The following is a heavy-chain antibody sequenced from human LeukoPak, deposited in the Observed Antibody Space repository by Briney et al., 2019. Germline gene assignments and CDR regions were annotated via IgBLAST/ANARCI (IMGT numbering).Heavy chain of an antibody. CDR2: ISGSGGST. D-gene: IGHD5-18*01. CDR3: AKRIQSAMATGY. V-gene: IGHV3-23*01. J-gene: IGHJ4*02. Sequence: ETLSLTCAISGGSITSYYWGWVRQAPGKGLEWVSDISGSGGSTYYADSVKGRFTISRDNSKNTLYLQMNSLRAEDTAVYYCAKRIQSAMATGYWGQGTLVTVSS. CDR1: GGSITSYY.